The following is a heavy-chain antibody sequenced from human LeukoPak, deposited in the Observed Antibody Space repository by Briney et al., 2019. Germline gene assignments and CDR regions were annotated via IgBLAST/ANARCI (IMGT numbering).Heavy chain of an antibody. CDR1: GYTFTSYG. D-gene: IGHD2-15*01. Sequence: ASVTVSCKASGYTFTSYGISWVRQAPGQGLEWMGWISAYNGNTNYAQKLQGRVTMTTDTSTSTAYMELRSLRSDNTAVYYCANLRFAGYCSDGSCYNEPVWFDPWGQGTLVTVSS. CDR2: ISAYNGNT. J-gene: IGHJ5*02. CDR3: ANLRFAGYCSDGSCYNEPVWFDP. V-gene: IGHV1-18*04.